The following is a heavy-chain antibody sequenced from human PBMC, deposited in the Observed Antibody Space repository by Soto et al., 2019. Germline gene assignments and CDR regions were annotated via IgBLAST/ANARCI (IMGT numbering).Heavy chain of an antibody. J-gene: IGHJ5*02. D-gene: IGHD3-22*01. CDR2: IYHSGST. V-gene: IGHV4-30-2*01. CDR1: GGSISSGGYS. CDR3: ARAPRYYYDSSGQAWFDP. Sequence: TLSLTCAVSGGSISSGGYSWSWIRQPPGKGLEWIGYIYHSGSTYYNPSLKSRVTISVDRSKNQFSLKLSSVTAADTAVYYCARAPRYYYDSSGQAWFDPWGQGTLVTVSS.